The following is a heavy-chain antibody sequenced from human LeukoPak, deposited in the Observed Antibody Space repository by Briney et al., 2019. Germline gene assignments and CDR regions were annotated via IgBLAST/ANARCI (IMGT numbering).Heavy chain of an antibody. V-gene: IGHV3-21*01. CDR2: ISSSSSYI. CDR3: ARDLDGYNYFPFDY. J-gene: IGHJ4*02. Sequence: GGSLRLSCAASGLTFSSYSMNWVRQAPGKGLEWVSSISSSSSYIYYADSVKGRFTISRDNAKNSLYLQMNSLRAEDTAVYYCARDLDGYNYFPFDYWGQGTLVTVSS. CDR1: GLTFSSYS. D-gene: IGHD5-24*01.